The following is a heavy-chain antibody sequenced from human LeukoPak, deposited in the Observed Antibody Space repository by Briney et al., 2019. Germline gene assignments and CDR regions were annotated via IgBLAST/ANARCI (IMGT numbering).Heavy chain of an antibody. J-gene: IGHJ6*04. CDR1: GGSISSGGYS. D-gene: IGHD3-10*01. Sequence: PSQTLSLTCAVSGGSISSGGYSWSWIRQPPGKGLEWIGYIYHSGSTYYNPSLKSRVTISVDRSKNQFSLKLSSVTAADTAVYYCARESSGLTRGYGMDVWGKGTTVTVSS. V-gene: IGHV4-30-2*01. CDR3: ARESSGLTRGYGMDV. CDR2: IYHSGST.